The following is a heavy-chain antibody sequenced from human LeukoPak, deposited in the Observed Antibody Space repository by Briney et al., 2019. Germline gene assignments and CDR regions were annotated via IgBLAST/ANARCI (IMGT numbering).Heavy chain of an antibody. CDR2: ISSSGSTI. Sequence: PGGSLRLSCAASGFTFSSYEMNWVRQAPGKGLEWVSYISSSGSTIYYADSVKGRFTISRDNAKNSLYLQMNSLRAEDTAVYYRARDRLGGDCSFDYWGQGTLVTVSS. CDR3: ARDRLGGDCSFDY. J-gene: IGHJ4*02. CDR1: GFTFSSYE. V-gene: IGHV3-48*03. D-gene: IGHD2-21*02.